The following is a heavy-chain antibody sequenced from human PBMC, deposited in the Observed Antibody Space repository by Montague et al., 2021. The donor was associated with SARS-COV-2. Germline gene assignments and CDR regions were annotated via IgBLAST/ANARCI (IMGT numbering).Heavy chain of an antibody. CDR1: FFPLLRSR. V-gene: IGHV3-21*01. Sequence: SLLLSFSSSFFPLLRSRLPWVRPAPGKGLEWVSSISSSSSYIYYADSVKGRFTISRDNAKNSLYLQMNSLRAEDTAVYYCARDLTTVTSKYFDYWGQGTLVTVSS. CDR2: ISSSSSYI. J-gene: IGHJ4*02. CDR3: ARDLTTVTSKYFDY. D-gene: IGHD4-17*01.